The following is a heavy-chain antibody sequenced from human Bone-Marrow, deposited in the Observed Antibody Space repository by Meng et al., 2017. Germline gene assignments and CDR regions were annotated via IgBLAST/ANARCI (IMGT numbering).Heavy chain of an antibody. D-gene: IGHD4-17*01. J-gene: IGHJ4*02. CDR2: IYYSGST. CDR1: GGSISSGDYY. Sequence: QVQLQESGPGLVKPSQTLSLTCTVSGGSISSGDYYWSWIRQPPGKGLEWIGYIYYSGSTYYNPSLKSRVTISVDTSKNQFSLKLSSVTAADTAVYYWASSMTTVTEGIDYWGQGTLVTVSS. V-gene: IGHV4-30-4*01. CDR3: ASSMTTVTEGIDY.